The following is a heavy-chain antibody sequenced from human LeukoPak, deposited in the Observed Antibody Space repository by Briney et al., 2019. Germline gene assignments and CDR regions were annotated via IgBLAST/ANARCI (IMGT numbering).Heavy chain of an antibody. V-gene: IGHV1-2*02. D-gene: IGHD3-10*01. J-gene: IGHJ4*02. Sequence: ASVKVSCKASGYTFTGYYMHWVRQAPGQGLEWMGWINPNSGGTNYAQKFQGRVTMTRDTSISTAYMELRSLRSDDTAVYYCVTMVRGGGWYFDYWGQGTLVTVSS. CDR2: INPNSGGT. CDR3: VTMVRGGGWYFDY. CDR1: GYTFTGYY.